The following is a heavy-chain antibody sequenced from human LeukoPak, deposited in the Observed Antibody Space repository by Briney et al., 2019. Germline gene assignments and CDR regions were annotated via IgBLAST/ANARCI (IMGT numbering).Heavy chain of an antibody. CDR1: GGSISNYY. J-gene: IGHJ2*01. D-gene: IGHD3-22*01. CDR3: ARDRQDGSGYYWCFDL. CDR2: IYYTGST. V-gene: IGHV4-59*01. Sequence: SETLSLTCTVSGGSISNYYWSWIRQPPGKGLEWIGYIYYTGSTNYNPSLKSRVTISVDTSKNQFSLKLSSVTAADTAVYYCARDRQDGSGYYWCFDLWGRGTLVTVSS.